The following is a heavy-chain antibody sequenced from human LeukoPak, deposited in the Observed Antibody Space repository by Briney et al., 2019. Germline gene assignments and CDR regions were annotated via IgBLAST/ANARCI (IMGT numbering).Heavy chain of an antibody. J-gene: IGHJ4*02. V-gene: IGHV3-23*01. CDR1: GFTFSSYA. Sequence: GGSLRLSCAASGFTFSSYAMSWVRQAPGKGLEWVSAVSGNGGNTYYTDSVKGRFTISRDNSKNTLYLQMNSLRAEDTAVYNCAKPPRGWTRGGFDYWGQGTLVTVSS. D-gene: IGHD6-19*01. CDR2: VSGNGGNT. CDR3: AKPPRGWTRGGFDY.